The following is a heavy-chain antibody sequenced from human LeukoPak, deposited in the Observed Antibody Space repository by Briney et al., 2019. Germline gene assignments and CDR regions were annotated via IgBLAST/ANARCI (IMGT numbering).Heavy chain of an antibody. V-gene: IGHV1-2*02. CDR3: ARERTLTSCYDY. CDR1: GYTFTAYS. J-gene: IGHJ4*02. D-gene: IGHD2-15*01. CDR2: INPNSGGT. Sequence: GASVKVSCRASGYTFTAYSMHWVRQAPGQGLEWMGWINPNSGGTNYAQKFQGRVTMTRDTSISTAYMELSRLRSDDTAVYYCARERTLTSCYDYWGQGTLVTVSS.